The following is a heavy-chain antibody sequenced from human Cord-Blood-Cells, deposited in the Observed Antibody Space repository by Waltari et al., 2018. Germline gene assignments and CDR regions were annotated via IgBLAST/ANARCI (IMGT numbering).Heavy chain of an antibody. D-gene: IGHD2-21*01. CDR3: ARGHLYCGADCYDAFEI. Sequence: QVQLVQSGAEVTKPGSSGKVSCKASGGTFSSYAISWVRQAPGQGLEWMGGIRPIFGQEDDAKRLQGMATSTADYQTSTAYMELSMLRSEDTAGYYCARGHLYCGADCYDAFEIWGQGTMVTVSS. CDR1: GGTFSSYA. J-gene: IGHJ3*02. V-gene: IGHV1-69*01. CDR2: IRPIFGQE.